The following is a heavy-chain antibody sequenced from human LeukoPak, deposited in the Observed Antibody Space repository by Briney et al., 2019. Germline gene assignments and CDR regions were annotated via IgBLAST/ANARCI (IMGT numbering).Heavy chain of an antibody. D-gene: IGHD1-26*01. CDR3: ARGMGGSYYYYMDV. CDR1: GYTFTGYY. V-gene: IGHV1-2*02. CDR2: INPNSGGT. Sequence: AAVKVSCKASGYTFTGYYMHWVRQAPGQGLEWMGWINPNSGGTNYAQKFQGRVTMTRDTSISTAYMELSRLRSDDTAVYYCARGMGGSYYYYMDVWGKGTTVTVPS. J-gene: IGHJ6*03.